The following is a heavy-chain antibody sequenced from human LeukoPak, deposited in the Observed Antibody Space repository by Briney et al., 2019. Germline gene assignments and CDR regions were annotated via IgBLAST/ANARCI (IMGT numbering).Heavy chain of an antibody. CDR1: GFTFSSYA. CDR3: AKAPPYCGGDCYSASDWFDP. Sequence: GGSLRLSCAASGFTFSSYAMSWVRQAPGKGLEWVSAISGSGGSTYYADSVKGRFTISRDNSKNTLYLQMNSLRAEDTAVYYCAKAPPYCGGDCYSASDWFDPWGQGTLVTVFS. J-gene: IGHJ5*02. D-gene: IGHD2-21*02. CDR2: ISGSGGST. V-gene: IGHV3-23*01.